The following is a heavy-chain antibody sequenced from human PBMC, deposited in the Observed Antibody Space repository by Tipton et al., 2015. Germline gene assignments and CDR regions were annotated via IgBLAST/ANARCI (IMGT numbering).Heavy chain of an antibody. Sequence: TLSLTCTVSGGSIDSYYWSWIRQPPGKGLEWIGYISYTDGAHYNPALKSRVTISVDTSKNQFSLTLNSVAAADTAVYYCARDLEHGMDVWGQGTTVTVSS. V-gene: IGHV4-59*01. CDR1: GGSIDSYY. D-gene: IGHD5-24*01. J-gene: IGHJ6*02. CDR2: ISYTDGA. CDR3: ARDLEHGMDV.